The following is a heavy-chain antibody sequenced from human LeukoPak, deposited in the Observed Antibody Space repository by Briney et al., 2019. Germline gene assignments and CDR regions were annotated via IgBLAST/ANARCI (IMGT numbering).Heavy chain of an antibody. D-gene: IGHD2-2*02. CDR1: GYTFTSYG. CDR3: ARLGRGSTSCYTGICTSYFDY. V-gene: IGHV1-18*01. CDR2: ISAYNGNT. Sequence: ASVKVSCKASGYTFTSYGISWVRQAPGQGLEWMGWISAYNGNTNYAQKLQGRVTMTTDTSTSTAYMELRSLRSDDTAVYYCARLGRGSTSCYTGICTSYFDYWGQGTLVTVSS. J-gene: IGHJ4*02.